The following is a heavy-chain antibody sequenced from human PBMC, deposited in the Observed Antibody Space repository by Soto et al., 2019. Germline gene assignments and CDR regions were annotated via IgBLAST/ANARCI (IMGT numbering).Heavy chain of an antibody. Sequence: QLQLQESGPGLVKPSETLSLTCTVSGGSISSSSYYWGWIRQPPGKGLEWIGSIYYSGSTYYNPSLKSRVTISVDTSKTQFSLKLSSVTAADTAVYYCARHVRRYSSSHWFDPWGQGTLVTVSS. D-gene: IGHD6-13*01. CDR1: GGSISSSSYY. J-gene: IGHJ5*02. CDR3: ARHVRRYSSSHWFDP. V-gene: IGHV4-39*01. CDR2: IYYSGST.